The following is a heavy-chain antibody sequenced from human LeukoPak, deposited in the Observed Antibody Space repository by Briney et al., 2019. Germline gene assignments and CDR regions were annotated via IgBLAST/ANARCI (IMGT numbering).Heavy chain of an antibody. CDR3: ARDANCSGGSCYGHDAFDI. CDR2: IYYSGST. CDR1: GGSISSGDYY. J-gene: IGHJ3*02. V-gene: IGHV4-30-4*08. Sequence: SQTLSLTCTVSGGSISSGDYYWRWIRQPPGKGLEWIGYIYYSGSTYYNPSLKSRVTISVDTSKNQFSLKLSSVTAADTAVYYCARDANCSGGSCYGHDAFDIWGQGTMVTVSS. D-gene: IGHD2-15*01.